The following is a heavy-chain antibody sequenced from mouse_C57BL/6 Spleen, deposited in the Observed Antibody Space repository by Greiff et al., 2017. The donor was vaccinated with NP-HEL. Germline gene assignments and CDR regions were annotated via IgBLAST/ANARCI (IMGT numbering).Heavy chain of an antibody. V-gene: IGHV1-72*01. J-gene: IGHJ2*01. D-gene: IGHD1-1*01. CDR1: GYTFTSYW. Sequence: VQLQQPGAELVKPGASVKLSCKASGYTFTSYWMHWVKQRPGRGLEWIGRIDPNSGGTKYNEKFKSKATLTVDKPSSTAYMQLSSLTSEDSAVDYCATYYYGSSYYFDYWGQGTTLTVSS. CDR2: IDPNSGGT. CDR3: ATYYYGSSYYFDY.